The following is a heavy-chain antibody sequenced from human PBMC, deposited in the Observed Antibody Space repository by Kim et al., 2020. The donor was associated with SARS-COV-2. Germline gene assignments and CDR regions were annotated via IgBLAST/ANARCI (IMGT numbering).Heavy chain of an antibody. D-gene: IGHD6-13*01. V-gene: IGHV4-34*01. CDR1: GGSFSGYY. CDR2: INHSGRT. J-gene: IGHJ5*02. CDR3: ARGRDRYSSSWYLAHLDP. Sequence: SETLSLTCAVYGGSFSGYYWSWVRQGRGNGREWIGEINHSGRTNYNPSLKSRVTISVDTSKNQFSLKLSSVTAADTAVYYCARGRDRYSSSWYLAHLDPWGQGTLVTVSS.